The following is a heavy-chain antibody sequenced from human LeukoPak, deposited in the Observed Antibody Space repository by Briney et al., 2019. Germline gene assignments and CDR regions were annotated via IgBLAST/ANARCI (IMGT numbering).Heavy chain of an antibody. D-gene: IGHD3-10*01. CDR3: ASLRVSRGDPYGSGSRKTRGYGMDV. CDR1: GFTFSSYG. V-gene: IGHV3-30*02. Sequence: GGSLRLSCAASGFTFSSYGMHWVRQAPGKGLEWVAFIRYDGSNKYYADSVKGRFTISRDNSKNTLYLQMNSLRAEDTAVYYCASLRVSRGDPYGSGSRKTRGYGMDVWGQGTTVTVSS. CDR2: IRYDGSNK. J-gene: IGHJ6*02.